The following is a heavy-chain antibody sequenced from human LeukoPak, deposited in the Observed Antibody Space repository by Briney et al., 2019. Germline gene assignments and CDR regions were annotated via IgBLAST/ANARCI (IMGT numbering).Heavy chain of an antibody. CDR3: ARDSSSALDFFYYYGMDV. V-gene: IGHV3-7*01. CDR2: IKQDGSEK. J-gene: IGHJ6*02. Sequence: GGSLRLSCAASGFTFSSYWMSWVRQAPGKGLEWVANIKQDGSEKYYVDSVKGRFTISRDNAKNSLYLQMNSLRAEDTAVYYCARDSSSALDFFYYYGMDVWGQGTTVTVSS. D-gene: IGHD6-6*01. CDR1: GFTFSSYW.